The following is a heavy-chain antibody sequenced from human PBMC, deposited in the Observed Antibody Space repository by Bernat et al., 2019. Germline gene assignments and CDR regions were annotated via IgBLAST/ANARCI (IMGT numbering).Heavy chain of an antibody. D-gene: IGHD3-22*01. J-gene: IGHJ6*02. Sequence: EVQLVESGGGLVKPGGSLRLSCAASGFTFSNAWMSWVRQAPGKGLEWVGRIKSKTDGGTTDYAAPVKGRFTISRDDSKNTLYLQMNSLKTEDTAVYYCTTSIDSSGYYYYYYYGMDVWGQGTTVTVSS. CDR3: TTSIDSSGYYYYYYYGMDV. CDR2: IKSKTDGGTT. V-gene: IGHV3-15*01. CDR1: GFTFSNAW.